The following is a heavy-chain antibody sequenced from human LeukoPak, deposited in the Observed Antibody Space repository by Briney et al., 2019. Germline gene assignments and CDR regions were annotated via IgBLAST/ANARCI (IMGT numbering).Heavy chain of an antibody. D-gene: IGHD5-18*01. J-gene: IGHJ4*02. CDR2: FDPEDGET. V-gene: IGHV1-24*01. Sequence: ASVKVSCKVSGYTLTELSMHWVRQAPGKGLEWMGGFDPEDGETIYAQKFQGRVTMTEDTSTDTAYMELSSLRSEDTAVYYCATALWLRSNSLIWSQGTLVTVSS. CDR3: ATALWLRSNSLI. CDR1: GYTLTELS.